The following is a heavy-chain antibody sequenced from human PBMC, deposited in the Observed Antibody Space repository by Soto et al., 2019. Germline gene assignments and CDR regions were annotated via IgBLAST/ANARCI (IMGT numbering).Heavy chain of an antibody. CDR1: GAPISGGDYH. D-gene: IGHD5-18*01. V-gene: IGHV4-30-4*01. CDR3: ARGSAAKRYFDL. J-gene: IGHJ2*01. CDR2: IFPSGAT. Sequence: QVQLQESGPGLVKPSQTLSLMCTVSGAPISGGDYHWSWIRQPPGKGLEWIGYIFPSGATHYNSSLGSRMTMSVDTSKSHFSLKLTSVTAADTAVYFCARGSAAKRYFDLWGRGTLVTVSS.